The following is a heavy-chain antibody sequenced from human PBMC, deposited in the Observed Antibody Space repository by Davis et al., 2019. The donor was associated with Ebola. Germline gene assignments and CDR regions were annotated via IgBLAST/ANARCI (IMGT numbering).Heavy chain of an antibody. CDR2: IYYSGST. CDR3: ANTGYYNVYGMDV. Sequence: MPSETLSLTCTVSGGSISSGGYYCSWIRQHPGKGLEWIGYIYYSGSTYYNPSLKSRVTISVDTSKNQFSLKLSSVTAADTAVYYCANTGYYNVYGMDVWGQGTTVTVSS. CDR1: GGSISSGGYY. J-gene: IGHJ6*02. D-gene: IGHD3-9*01. V-gene: IGHV4-31*03.